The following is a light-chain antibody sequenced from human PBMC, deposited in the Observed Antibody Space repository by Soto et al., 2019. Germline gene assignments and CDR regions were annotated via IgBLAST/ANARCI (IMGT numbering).Light chain of an antibody. CDR3: QAWDSSTLWV. J-gene: IGLJ3*02. CDR2: QDS. Sequence: SYELTQPPSVCVSPGQTASITCSGDKLGDKYACWYQQKPGQSPVLVIYQDSKRPSGIPERFSGSNSGNTATLTISGTQAMDEAYYYCQAWDSSTLWVFGGGTKLTVL. CDR1: KLGDKY. V-gene: IGLV3-1*01.